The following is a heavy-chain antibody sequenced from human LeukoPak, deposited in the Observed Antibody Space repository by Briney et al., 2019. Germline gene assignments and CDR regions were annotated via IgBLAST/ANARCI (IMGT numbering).Heavy chain of an antibody. CDR3: AKGFSDISGYYYYYYMDV. CDR1: GFTFSSYA. CDR2: ISGSGGST. J-gene: IGHJ6*03. D-gene: IGHD3-3*02. V-gene: IGHV3-23*01. Sequence: GGSLRLSCAASGFTFSSYAMSWVRQAPGKGLEWVSAISGSGGSTYYADSVKGRFTISRDNSKNTLYLQMNSLRAEDTAVYYCAKGFSDISGYYYYYYMDVWGKGTTVTVSS.